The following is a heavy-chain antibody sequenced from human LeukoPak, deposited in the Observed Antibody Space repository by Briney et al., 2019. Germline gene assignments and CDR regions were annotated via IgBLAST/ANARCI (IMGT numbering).Heavy chain of an antibody. CDR1: GYTFTSYG. Sequence: GASVKVSCKASGYTFTSYGISWVRQAPGQGLEWMGWISAYNGNTNYAQKLQGRVTMTRDTSISTAYMELSRLRSDDTAVYYCASSSWSVGVFGELDYWGQGTLVTVSS. J-gene: IGHJ4*02. CDR2: ISAYNGNT. D-gene: IGHD6-13*01. CDR3: ASSSWSVGVFGELDY. V-gene: IGHV1-18*01.